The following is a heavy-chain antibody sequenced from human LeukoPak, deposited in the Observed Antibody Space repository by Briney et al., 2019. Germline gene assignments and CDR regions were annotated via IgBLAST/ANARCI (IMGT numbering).Heavy chain of an antibody. Sequence: SETLSLTCTVSGGSISSSGYYWSWIRQHPGKGLEWIGYIYYSGSTYYNPSLKSRVTISVDTSKNQFSLKLSSVTAADTAVYYCARDRGKDCSSTSCYFWFDPWGQGTLVTVSS. J-gene: IGHJ5*02. D-gene: IGHD2-2*01. CDR1: GGSISSSGYY. CDR2: IYYSGST. V-gene: IGHV4-31*03. CDR3: ARDRGKDCSSTSCYFWFDP.